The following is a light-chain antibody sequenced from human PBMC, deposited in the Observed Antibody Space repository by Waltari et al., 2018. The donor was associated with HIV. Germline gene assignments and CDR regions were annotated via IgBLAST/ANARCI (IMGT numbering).Light chain of an antibody. V-gene: IGLV2-14*01. CDR3: SSYKNSNTLV. CDR2: VVS. J-gene: IGLJ2*01. CDR1: SNDVGGYNY. Sequence: QSALTQPASVSGSAGQSITISCTGPSNDVGGYNYVSWYQQHPGKAPKLMIYVVSNRPSGVSNRFSGSKSGNTASLTISGLQAEDEADYYCSSYKNSNTLVFGGGTKLTVL.